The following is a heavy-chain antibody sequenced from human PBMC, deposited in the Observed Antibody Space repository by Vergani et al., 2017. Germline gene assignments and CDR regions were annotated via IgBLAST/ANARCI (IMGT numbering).Heavy chain of an antibody. CDR3: AKDRRYCSSTSCWTPGASTRHNYYYYGMDV. CDR1: GFPFSSYG. Sequence: QVQLVESGGGVVQPGRSLRLSCAASGFPFSSYGMHWVRQAPGKGLEWVAVISYDGSNKYYADSVKGRFTISRDNSKNTLYLQMNSLRAEDTAVYYCAKDRRYCSSTSCWTPGASTRHNYYYYGMDVWGQGTTVTVSS. CDR2: ISYDGSNK. V-gene: IGHV3-30*18. D-gene: IGHD2-2*01. J-gene: IGHJ6*02.